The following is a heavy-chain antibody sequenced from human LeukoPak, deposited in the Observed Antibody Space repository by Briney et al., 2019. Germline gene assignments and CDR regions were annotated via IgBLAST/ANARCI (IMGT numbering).Heavy chain of an antibody. V-gene: IGHV1-18*01. Sequence: GASVKVSCKASGYTFTSYGISWVRQAPGQGLEWMGWISAYNGNTNYAQKLQGRVTMTTDTSTSTAYMELRSLRSDDTAVYYCARGADIVVVPAAPPLDYWGQGTLVTVSS. D-gene: IGHD2-2*01. J-gene: IGHJ4*02. CDR1: GYTFTSYG. CDR2: ISAYNGNT. CDR3: ARGADIVVVPAAPPLDY.